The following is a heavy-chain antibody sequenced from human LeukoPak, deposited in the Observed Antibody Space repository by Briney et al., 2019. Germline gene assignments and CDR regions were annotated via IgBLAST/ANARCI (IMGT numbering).Heavy chain of an antibody. CDR2: IIPILGMA. CDR3: AREDGNCSGGSCSGSSGWDYYSYGMDV. J-gene: IGHJ6*02. D-gene: IGHD2-15*01. CDR1: GGTFSNYG. Sequence: GASVKVSCKASGGTFSNYGITWVRQAPGQGLEWMGRIIPILGMANYAQKFQGRVTITTDRSSTTAFMELSSLRSEDTAVYYCAREDGNCSGGSCSGSSGWDYYSYGMDVWGQGTTVTVSS. V-gene: IGHV1-69*04.